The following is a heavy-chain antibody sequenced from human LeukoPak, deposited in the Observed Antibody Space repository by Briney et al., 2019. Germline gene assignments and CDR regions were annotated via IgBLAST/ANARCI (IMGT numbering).Heavy chain of an antibody. CDR3: ARSSIAARYNWFDP. CDR1: GGTFSSYA. J-gene: IGHJ5*02. CDR2: IIPIFGTA. V-gene: IGHV1-69*05. D-gene: IGHD6-6*01. Sequence: VASVKVSCKASGGTFSSYAISWVRQAPGQGLEWMGGIIPIFGTANYAQKFQGRVTITTDESTSTAYMELSSLRSEDTAVYYCARSSIAARYNWFDPWAREPWSPSPQ.